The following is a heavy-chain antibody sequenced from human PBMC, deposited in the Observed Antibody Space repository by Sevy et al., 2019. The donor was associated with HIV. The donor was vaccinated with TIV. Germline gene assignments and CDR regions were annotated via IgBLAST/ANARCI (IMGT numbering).Heavy chain of an antibody. CDR2: ISWNSVSI. V-gene: IGHV3-9*01. CDR1: GFTFDDYA. CDR3: AGEGSGSYFY. J-gene: IGHJ4*02. D-gene: IGHD1-26*01. Sequence: GGSLRLSCAASGFTFDDYAMHWVRQAPAKGLEWVSGISWNSVSIRYADSVKGRFTISRDNAKNSLYLQMNSLGAEDTAFYYCAGEGSGSYFYWGQGTLVTVSS.